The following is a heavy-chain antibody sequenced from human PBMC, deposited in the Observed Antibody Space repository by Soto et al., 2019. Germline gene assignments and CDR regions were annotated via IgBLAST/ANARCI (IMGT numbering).Heavy chain of an antibody. D-gene: IGHD3-22*01. CDR2: IVVGSGNT. CDR1: GFTFTNSA. J-gene: IGHJ4*02. CDR3: VADDMIVVI. V-gene: IGHV1-58*01. Sequence: SVKVSCKASGFTFTNSAVQWVRQARGQRLEWIGWIVVGSGNTNYAQKFQERVTITRDMSTSTAYMELSSLRSEDTAVYYCVADDMIVVIWGKGTLVTVSS.